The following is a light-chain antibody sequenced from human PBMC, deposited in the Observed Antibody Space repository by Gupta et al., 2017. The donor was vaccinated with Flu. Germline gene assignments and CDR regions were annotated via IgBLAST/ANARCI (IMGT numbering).Light chain of an antibody. J-gene: IGKJ5*01. Sequence: EIVLTQSPATLSLSPGERATLSCRASQSVSSYLAWYQQKPGQAPRLLIYDASNRSTGIPARFSGGGSGTDFTLTISSREPEDFAVYYCQQRSNRPPITFGQGTRLEIK. CDR1: QSVSSY. CDR3: QQRSNRPPIT. CDR2: DAS. V-gene: IGKV3-11*01.